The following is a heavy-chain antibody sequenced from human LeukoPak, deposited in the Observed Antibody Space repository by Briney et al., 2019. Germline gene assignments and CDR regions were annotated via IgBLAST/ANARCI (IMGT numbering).Heavy chain of an antibody. CDR1: GYTFTGYY. CDR2: INPNSGGT. V-gene: IGHV1-2*04. Sequence: GASVKVSCKASGYTFTGYYMHWVRQAPGQGLEWMGWINPNSGGTNYAQKFQGWVTMTRDTSISTAYMKLSRLRSDDTAVYYCARLYSSSWYWFDPWGQGTLVTVSS. D-gene: IGHD6-13*01. J-gene: IGHJ5*02. CDR3: ARLYSSSWYWFDP.